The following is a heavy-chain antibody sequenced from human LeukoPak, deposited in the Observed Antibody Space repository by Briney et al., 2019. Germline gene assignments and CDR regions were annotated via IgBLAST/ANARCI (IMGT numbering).Heavy chain of an antibody. CDR2: IYYSGST. CDR3: ARSRDILTGDYYYYYGMDV. J-gene: IGHJ6*02. Sequence: SETLSLTCAVSGGSFSGYYWSWIRQPPGKGLEWIGYIYYSGSTNYNPSLKSRVTISVDTSKNQFSLKLSSVTAADTAVYYCARSRDILTGDYYYYYGMDVWGQGTTVTVSS. D-gene: IGHD3-9*01. CDR1: GGSFSGYY. V-gene: IGHV4-59*01.